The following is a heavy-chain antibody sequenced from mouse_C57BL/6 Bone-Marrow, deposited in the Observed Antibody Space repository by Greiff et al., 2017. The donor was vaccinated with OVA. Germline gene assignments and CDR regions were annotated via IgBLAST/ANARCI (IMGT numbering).Heavy chain of an antibody. CDR1: GFTFSSYG. D-gene: IGHD1-1*01. Sequence: EVKLLESGGDLVKPGGSLKLSCAASGFTFSSYGLSWVRQTPDKRLEWVATISSGGSYTYSPDSVKGRFPISRDSAKNTLYLQMSSLKSEDTAMYYGARVYYGSSPYYAMHCWGNGTSVTVSS. CDR3: ARVYYGSSPYYAMHC. J-gene: IGHJ4*01. V-gene: IGHV5-6*01. CDR2: ISSGGSYT.